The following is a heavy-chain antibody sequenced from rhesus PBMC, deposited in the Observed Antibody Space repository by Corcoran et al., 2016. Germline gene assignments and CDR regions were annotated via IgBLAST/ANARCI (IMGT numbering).Heavy chain of an antibody. V-gene: IGHV4-147*01. Sequence: QVQLQESGPGRVKPSETLPLTCAVSGASISSNYWSWIRQPPGKGLEWIGYIYGGSGSTSYNPSLKSRVTISKDTSKNQFSLKLSSVTAADTAVYYCAREGGNSGSYGVWGRGVLVTVSS. CDR2: IYGGSGST. J-gene: IGHJ5-2*02. CDR3: AREGGNSGSYGV. CDR1: GASISSNY. D-gene: IGHD1-44*02.